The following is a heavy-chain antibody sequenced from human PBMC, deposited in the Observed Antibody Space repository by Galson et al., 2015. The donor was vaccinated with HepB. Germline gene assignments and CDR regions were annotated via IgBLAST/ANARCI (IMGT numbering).Heavy chain of an antibody. CDR2: INHSGST. V-gene: IGHV4-34*01. D-gene: IGHD3-10*01. CDR1: GGSFSGYY. CDR3: ARGSATRRGLKPKNWFDP. J-gene: IGHJ5*02. Sequence: ETLSLTCAVYGGSFSGYYWSWIRQPPGKGLEWIGEINHSGSTNYNPSLKSRVTISVDTSKNQFSLKLSSVTAADTAVYYCARGSATRRGLKPKNWFDPWGQGTLVTVSS.